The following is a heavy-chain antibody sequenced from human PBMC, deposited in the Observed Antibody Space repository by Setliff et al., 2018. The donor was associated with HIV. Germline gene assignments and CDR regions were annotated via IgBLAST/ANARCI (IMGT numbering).Heavy chain of an antibody. CDR3: VRYDVYEYGYQVFDI. J-gene: IGHJ3*02. Sequence: GESLKISCKGSGYSFPTYWIAWVRQMLGKGLEWMGVIYPDESDSRYSPSFRGQVTISADKSINTAYLQWSSLKVSDSAIYYCVRYDVYEYGYQVFDIWGQGTTVTVSS. CDR1: GYSFPTYW. CDR2: IYPDESDS. D-gene: IGHD5-12*01. V-gene: IGHV5-51*01.